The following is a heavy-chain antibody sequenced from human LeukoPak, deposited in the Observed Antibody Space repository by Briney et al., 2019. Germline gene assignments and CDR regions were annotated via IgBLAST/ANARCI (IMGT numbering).Heavy chain of an antibody. D-gene: IGHD1-1*01. J-gene: IGHJ4*02. V-gene: IGHV1-2*02. CDR3: ARGVATTGAKFFDY. CDR1: GYTFTGYY. Sequence: ASEKVSCKASGYTFTGYYIHWLRQAPGQGFEWLGWINPNNGGTLYAQKFEGGVTMTRDTSISAVYMELNRLTVDDTAVYYCARGVATTGAKFFDYWGQGTLVTVSS. CDR2: INPNNGGT.